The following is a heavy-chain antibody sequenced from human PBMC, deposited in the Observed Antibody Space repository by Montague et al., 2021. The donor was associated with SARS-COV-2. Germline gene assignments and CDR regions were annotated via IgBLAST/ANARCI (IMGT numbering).Heavy chain of an antibody. CDR3: AGRLPQYTSGWYFDQ. CDR2: LSYSGRP. J-gene: IGHJ4*02. D-gene: IGHD6-19*01. CDR1: GGSFRDYA. Sequence: SETLSLTCDFAGGSFRDYAWSWIRQPPGKRLEWIGYLSYSGRPIYNPSLESRVSISVDTSINQFSLRLRSVIAADTAVYYCAGRLPQYTSGWYFDQWGQGTLVAVSS. V-gene: IGHV4-59*08.